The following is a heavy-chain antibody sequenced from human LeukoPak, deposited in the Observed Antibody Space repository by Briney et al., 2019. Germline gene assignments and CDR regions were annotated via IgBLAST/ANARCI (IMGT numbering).Heavy chain of an antibody. CDR3: ARDGGSSWSHQYGLDV. V-gene: IGHV4-59*01. CDR2: VYYNGNI. J-gene: IGHJ6*02. D-gene: IGHD6-13*01. Sequence: SQTLSLICTVSGGSLNSYYWSWIRQPPGKGLEWIGYVYYNGNIKYNPSFRSGVTISVDTSKNQFSLKLSSVTAADTAVYYCARDGGSSWSHQYGLDVWGQGTTVTVSS. CDR1: GGSLNSYY.